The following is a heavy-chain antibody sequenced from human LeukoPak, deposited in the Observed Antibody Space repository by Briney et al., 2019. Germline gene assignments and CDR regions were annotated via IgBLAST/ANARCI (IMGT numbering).Heavy chain of an antibody. CDR3: ARDQYGDYGFDY. J-gene: IGHJ4*02. V-gene: IGHV3-21*01. D-gene: IGHD4-17*01. CDR1: GFTLIEYS. CDR2: IDSSGSFI. Sequence: GGSLRLSCTASGFTLIEYSLNWVRQAPGKGLEWVSSIDSSGSFINYAESVTGRFTISRDNAKDSMFLQMNSLRAEDTAVYYCARDQYGDYGFDYWGQGTLVTVSS.